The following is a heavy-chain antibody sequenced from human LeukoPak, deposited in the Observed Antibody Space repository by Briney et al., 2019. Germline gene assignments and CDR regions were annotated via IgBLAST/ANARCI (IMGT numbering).Heavy chain of an antibody. CDR3: ARGMTTVISGHPNWFDP. D-gene: IGHD4-17*01. CDR2: IIPILGIA. J-gene: IGHJ5*02. V-gene: IGHV1-69*04. Sequence: PEASVKVSCKASGGTFSSYAISWVRQAPGQGLEWMGRIIPILGIANYAQKFQGRVTITADKSTSTAYMELSSLRSEDTAVYYCARGMTTVISGHPNWFDPWGQGTLVTVSS. CDR1: GGTFSSYA.